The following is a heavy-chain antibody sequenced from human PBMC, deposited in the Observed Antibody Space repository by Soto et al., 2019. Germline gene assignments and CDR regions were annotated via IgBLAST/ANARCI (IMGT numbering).Heavy chain of an antibody. D-gene: IGHD6-6*01. J-gene: IGHJ2*01. CDR2: IDPSDSYT. Sequence: PGESLKISCQGSGYSFTTYWIAWVRQMPGKGLEWMGRIDPSDSYTNYSPSFQGHVTISADKSISTAYLQWSSLKASDTAMYYCARRPRKTGSWYLDLWGRGALVTVSS. CDR1: GYSFTTYW. V-gene: IGHV5-10-1*01. CDR3: ARRPRKTGSWYLDL.